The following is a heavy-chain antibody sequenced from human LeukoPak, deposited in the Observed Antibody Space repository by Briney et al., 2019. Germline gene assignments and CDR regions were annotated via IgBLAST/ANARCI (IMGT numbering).Heavy chain of an antibody. J-gene: IGHJ4*02. CDR3: ARVDYGDYGFDY. Sequence: AGGSLRLSCAASGFTFSSYGMHWVRQAPGKGLEWVSVIYSGGSTYYADSVKGRFIISRDNSKNTLYLQMNSLRAEDTAVYYCARVDYGDYGFDYWGQGTLVTVSS. CDR1: GFTFSSYG. V-gene: IGHV3-NL1*01. CDR2: IYSGGST. D-gene: IGHD4-17*01.